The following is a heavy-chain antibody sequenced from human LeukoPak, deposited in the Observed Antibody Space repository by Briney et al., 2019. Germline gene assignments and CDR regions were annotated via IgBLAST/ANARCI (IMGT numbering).Heavy chain of an antibody. Sequence: ASVKVSCKASGYTFTSYDINWVRQATGQGLEWVGWMNPNSGNTGYAQKFQGRVTMTRNTSISTAYMELSSLRSEDTAVYYCGRGVGAAAGTGYYYYMDVWGKGTTVTVSS. D-gene: IGHD6-13*01. CDR3: GRGVGAAAGTGYYYYMDV. V-gene: IGHV1-8*01. CDR1: GYTFTSYD. CDR2: MNPNSGNT. J-gene: IGHJ6*03.